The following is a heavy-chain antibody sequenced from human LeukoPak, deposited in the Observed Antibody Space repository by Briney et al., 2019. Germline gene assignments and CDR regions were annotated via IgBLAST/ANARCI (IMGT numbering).Heavy chain of an antibody. CDR1: GGSISSYY. CDR3: ARAPLSYDYVWGSYRYKAFDI. D-gene: IGHD3-16*02. V-gene: IGHV4-59*01. Sequence: PSETLSLTCTVSGGSISSYYWSWIRQPAGKGLEWIGYIYYSGSTNYNPSLKSRVTISVDTSKNQFSLKLSSVTAADTAVYYCARAPLSYDYVWGSYRYKAFDIWGQGTMVTVSS. CDR2: IYYSGST. J-gene: IGHJ3*02.